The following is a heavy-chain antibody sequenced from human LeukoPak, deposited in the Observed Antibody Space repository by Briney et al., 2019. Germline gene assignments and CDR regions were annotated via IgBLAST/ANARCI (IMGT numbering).Heavy chain of an antibody. Sequence: GESLKISCKGSGYSFTNYWIGWVRQMPGNRLEWMGSIYPGYSDSRYSPSFQRKVSISADESISTAYLPVSSLTASDTAMYYCARRLVRGSVDLWGRGTLVTVSS. D-gene: IGHD6-13*01. V-gene: IGHV5-51*01. CDR1: GYSFTNYW. J-gene: IGHJ2*01. CDR2: IYPGYSDS. CDR3: ARRLVRGSVDL.